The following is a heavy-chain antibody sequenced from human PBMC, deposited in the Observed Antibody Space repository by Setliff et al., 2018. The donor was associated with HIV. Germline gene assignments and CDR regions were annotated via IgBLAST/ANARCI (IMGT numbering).Heavy chain of an antibody. V-gene: IGHV4-4*09. Sequence: KTSETLSLTCTVSGVSISNYYWNWIRQPPGKGLEWIGYIFTSGDTNYNPSLRSRVTLSVDTSKNQFSLKMNSVTAADTAVYYCASLGYCSSPNCYYQYFQHWGQGTLVTVSS. D-gene: IGHD2-2*01. CDR3: ASLGYCSSPNCYYQYFQH. CDR1: GVSISNYY. J-gene: IGHJ1*01. CDR2: IFTSGDT.